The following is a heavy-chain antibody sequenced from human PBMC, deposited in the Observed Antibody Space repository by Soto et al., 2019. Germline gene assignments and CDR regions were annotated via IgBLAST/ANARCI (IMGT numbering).Heavy chain of an antibody. Sequence: QVQLVESGGGVVQPGRSLRLSCAASGFTFSSYAMHWVRQAPGKGLEWVAVISYDGSNKYYADSVKGRFTISRDNSKNTLYMKMNSLRAEDTAVYYCARDRYGSGSYYNGYYFDSWGQGTLVTVSS. D-gene: IGHD3-10*01. V-gene: IGHV3-30-3*01. J-gene: IGHJ4*02. CDR3: ARDRYGSGSYYNGYYFDS. CDR1: GFTFSSYA. CDR2: ISYDGSNK.